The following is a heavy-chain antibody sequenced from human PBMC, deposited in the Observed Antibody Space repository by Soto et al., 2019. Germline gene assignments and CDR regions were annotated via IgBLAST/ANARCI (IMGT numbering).Heavy chain of an antibody. V-gene: IGHV5-10-1*01. CDR3: ASTGYSSSWYYYGMDV. J-gene: IGHJ6*02. D-gene: IGHD6-13*01. CDR1: GYIFRSYW. CDR2: IDPSDSYT. Sequence: PGESLKISCKGSGYIFRSYWIRWGLQRVGEGLEWMGRIDPSDSYTNYSPSFQGHVTISADKSISTAYLQWSSLKASDTAMYYCASTGYSSSWYYYGMDVWGQGTTVTVSS.